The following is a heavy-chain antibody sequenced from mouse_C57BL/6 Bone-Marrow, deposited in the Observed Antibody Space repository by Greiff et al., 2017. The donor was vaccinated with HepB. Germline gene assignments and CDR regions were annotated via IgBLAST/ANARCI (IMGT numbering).Heavy chain of an antibody. CDR1: GYTFTSYW. CDR2: IDPNSGGT. J-gene: IGHJ3*01. CDR3: ARGIYYGNPGAY. D-gene: IGHD2-1*01. V-gene: IGHV1-72*01. Sequence: QVQLKQPGAELVKPGASVKLSCKASGYTFTSYWMHWVKQRPGRGLEWIGRIDPNSGGTKYYEKFKSKATLTVDKPSSTAYMQLSSLTSEDSAVYYCARGIYYGNPGAYWGQGTLVTVSA.